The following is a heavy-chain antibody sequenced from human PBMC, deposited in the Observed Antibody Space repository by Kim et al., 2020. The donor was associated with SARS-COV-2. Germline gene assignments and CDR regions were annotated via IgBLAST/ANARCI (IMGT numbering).Heavy chain of an antibody. J-gene: IGHJ4*02. CDR1: GFTFSSYA. Sequence: GGSLRLSCAASGFTFSSYAMSWVRQAPGKGLEWVSAISGSGGSTYYADSVKGRFTISRDNSKNTLYLQMNSLRAEDTAVYYCAAHPWETTVTPLDYWGQGTLVTVSS. D-gene: IGHD4-17*01. V-gene: IGHV3-23*01. CDR3: AAHPWETTVTPLDY. CDR2: ISGSGGST.